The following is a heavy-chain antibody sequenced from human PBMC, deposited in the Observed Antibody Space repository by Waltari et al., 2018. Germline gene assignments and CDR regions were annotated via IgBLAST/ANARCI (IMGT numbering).Heavy chain of an antibody. Sequence: EVQLVESGGGLVQPGGSLRLSCVASGFTFSHYWITWVRQAPGQGLEWVASIKGDGSENHDVDSVKGRFTISRDNAENSVNLQMNSLRAEDTAVYYCTRDPLRRYDYWGQGTLVTVSS. J-gene: IGHJ4*02. CDR2: IKGDGSEN. D-gene: IGHD3-16*01. V-gene: IGHV3-7*01. CDR1: GFTFSHYW. CDR3: TRDPLRRYDY.